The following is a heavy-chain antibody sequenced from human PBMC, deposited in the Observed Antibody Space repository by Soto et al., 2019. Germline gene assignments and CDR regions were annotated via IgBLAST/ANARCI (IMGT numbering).Heavy chain of an antibody. CDR2: IYYSGST. V-gene: IGHV4-59*01. D-gene: IGHD6-6*01. Sequence: SETLSLTCTVSGGSISSYYWSWIRQPPGKGLEWIGYIYYSGSTNYNPSLKSRVTISVDTSKNQFSLKLSSVTAADTAVYYCARASSSGLDYWGQGTLVTVSS. CDR1: GGSISSYY. J-gene: IGHJ4*02. CDR3: ARASSSGLDY.